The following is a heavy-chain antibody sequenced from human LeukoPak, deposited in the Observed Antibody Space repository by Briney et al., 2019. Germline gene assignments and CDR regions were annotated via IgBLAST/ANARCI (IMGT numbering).Heavy chain of an antibody. CDR1: GFTSRSYA. V-gene: IGHV3-23*01. J-gene: IGHJ4*02. CDR2: ISGSGVST. D-gene: IGHD3-16*01. Sequence: GGSLRLSCAASGFTSRSYAMSWVRQAPGKGLEWVSGISGSGVSTYYADSVKGRFTISRDNSKNTLYVQMNSLRAEDTAVYYCAKRTSGGSSGYSFDYWGQGTLVTVSS. CDR3: AKRTSGGSSGYSFDY.